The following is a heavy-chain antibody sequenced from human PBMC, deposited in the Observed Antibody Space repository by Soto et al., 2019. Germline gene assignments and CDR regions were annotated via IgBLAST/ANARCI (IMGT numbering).Heavy chain of an antibody. CDR3: ARNPYCGGDCSHFDY. V-gene: IGHV4-59*01. D-gene: IGHD2-21*02. CDR1: GGSISSYY. J-gene: IGHJ4*02. CDR2: IYYSGRT. Sequence: SETLSLTCTVSGGSISSYYWSWIRQPPGKGLEWIGYIYYSGRTNYNPSLKSRVTISVDTSKNQFSLKLSSVTAADTAVYYCARNPYCGGDCSHFDYWGQGTLVTVSS.